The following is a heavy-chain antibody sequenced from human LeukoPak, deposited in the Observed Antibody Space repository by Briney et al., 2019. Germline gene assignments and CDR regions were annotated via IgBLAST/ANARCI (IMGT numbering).Heavy chain of an antibody. D-gene: IGHD3-10*01. CDR1: GFTFSSYG. J-gene: IGHJ4*02. CDR2: IRYDGSNK. Sequence: PGGSLRLSCAASGFTFSSYGMHWVRQAPGKGLEWVAFIRYDGSNKYYADSVKGRFTISRDNSKNTLHLQMNSLRAEDTAVYYCAKDGVAMVRGVYFDYWGQGTLVTVSS. CDR3: AKDGVAMVRGVYFDY. V-gene: IGHV3-30*02.